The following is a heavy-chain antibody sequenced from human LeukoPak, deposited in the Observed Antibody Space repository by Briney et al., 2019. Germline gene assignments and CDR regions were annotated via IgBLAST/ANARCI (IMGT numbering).Heavy chain of an antibody. CDR2: INPNSGGT. CDR1: GYTFTGYY. CDR3: ARGSNYDFWSGYPMSY. V-gene: IGHV1-2*02. J-gene: IGHJ4*02. D-gene: IGHD3-3*01. Sequence: ASVKVSCKASGYTFTGYYMHWVRQAPGQGLEWMGWINPNSGGTNYAQKFQGRVTMTRDTSISTAYMELSSLRSEDTAVYYCARGSNYDFWSGYPMSYWGQGTLVTVSS.